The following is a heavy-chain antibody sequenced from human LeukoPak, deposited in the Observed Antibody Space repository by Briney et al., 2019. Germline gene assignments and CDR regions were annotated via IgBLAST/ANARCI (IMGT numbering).Heavy chain of an antibody. Sequence: EASVKVSCKASGYTFTGYYMHWVRQAPGQGLEWMGWINPNSGGTNYAQKFQGRVTMTRDTSISTAYMELSRLRSDDTAVYYCARLNTVGMAPQEIDYWGQGTLVTVSS. CDR3: ARLNTVGMAPQEIDY. D-gene: IGHD5-24*01. CDR2: INPNSGGT. CDR1: GYTFTGYY. J-gene: IGHJ4*02. V-gene: IGHV1-2*02.